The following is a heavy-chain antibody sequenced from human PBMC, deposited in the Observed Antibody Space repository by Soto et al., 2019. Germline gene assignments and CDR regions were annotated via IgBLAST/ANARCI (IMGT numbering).Heavy chain of an antibody. V-gene: IGHV3-23*01. D-gene: IGHD3-22*01. CDR2: ISGSGDRT. CDR3: VKDDGGYPSTAPH. Sequence: EVQLLESGGGLVQPGGSLRLSCAASGITISHYPMSWVRQAPGKGLDWVSGISGSGDRTYYADSAKGRFTISKDISRNSLSLQLDSLGVEDTAVYFCVKDDGGYPSTAPHWGQGTLVTVSS. J-gene: IGHJ4*02. CDR1: GITISHYP.